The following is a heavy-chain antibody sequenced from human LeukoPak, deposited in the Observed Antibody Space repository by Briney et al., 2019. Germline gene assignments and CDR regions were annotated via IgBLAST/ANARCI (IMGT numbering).Heavy chain of an antibody. D-gene: IGHD4-23*01. V-gene: IGHV3-21*01. CDR1: GFTFSSYS. J-gene: IGHJ4*02. CDR2: ISSSSSYI. Sequence: GGSLRLSCAASGFTFSSYSMNWVRQAPGKGLEWVSSISSSSSYIYYADSVKGRFTISRDNAKNSLYLQMNSLRAEDTAVYYCARDQVYGGNPGDYWGQGTLVTVS. CDR3: ARDQVYGGNPGDY.